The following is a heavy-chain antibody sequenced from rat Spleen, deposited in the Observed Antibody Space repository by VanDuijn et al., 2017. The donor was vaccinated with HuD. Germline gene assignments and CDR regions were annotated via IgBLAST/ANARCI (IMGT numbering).Heavy chain of an antibody. V-gene: IGHV5S14*01. Sequence: EVQLVESGGGLVQPGRSLKLSCAASGFTFSDYAMAWVRQTPEKGLEWVATIGSSISRTYYPDSVKGRFTISRDNAKNTQYLQMDSLRSEDTATYYCTRGGFYRYWGQGVMVTVSS. CDR3: TRGGFYRY. CDR1: GFTFSDYA. D-gene: IGHD1-3*01. CDR2: IGSSISRT. J-gene: IGHJ2*01.